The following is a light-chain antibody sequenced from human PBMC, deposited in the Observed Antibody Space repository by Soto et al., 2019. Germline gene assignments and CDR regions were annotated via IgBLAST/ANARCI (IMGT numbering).Light chain of an antibody. CDR2: GVS. V-gene: IGKV3-20*01. CDR3: QQHGASIT. J-gene: IGKJ4*01. CDR1: QNVNNNF. Sequence: VLTQSPRTLSLSPGERAGLSCRASQNVNNNFVAWYQQKPGQAPSLLIYGVSDRATGVPDRFSGSGSGTDFTLTISRLEPEDFAVYYCQQHGASITFGGGTKVDIK.